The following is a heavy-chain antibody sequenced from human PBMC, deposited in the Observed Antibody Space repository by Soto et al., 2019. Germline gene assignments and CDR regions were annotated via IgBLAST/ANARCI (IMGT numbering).Heavy chain of an antibody. V-gene: IGHV1-69*06. Sequence: SVKVSCKASGGTLGSDAITWVRQAPGQGLEWVGRIIPIFGTTNYAQNLQGRVTISADKSTLTSYMELHSLTSDDTALYYCARDRTDSGYYTNWLDPWGQGTQVTVYS. J-gene: IGHJ5*02. CDR3: ARDRTDSGYYTNWLDP. D-gene: IGHD3-22*01. CDR1: GGTLGSDA. CDR2: IIPIFGTT.